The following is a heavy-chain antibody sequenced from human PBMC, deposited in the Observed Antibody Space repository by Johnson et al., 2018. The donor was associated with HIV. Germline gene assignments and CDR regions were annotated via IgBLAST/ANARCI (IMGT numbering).Heavy chain of an antibody. CDR2: IYSGGST. CDR1: GFTFDDYG. D-gene: IGHD6-19*01. J-gene: IGHJ3*02. Sequence: VQLVESGGGVVQPGKSLRLSCAASGFTFDDYGMSWVRQAPGKGLEWVSIIYSGGSTDYADSVKGRFTISRDNSKNTLYLQMNSLRAEDTAVYYCARDNVAVAGGASDIWGQGTMVIVSS. CDR3: ARDNVAVAGGASDI. V-gene: IGHV3-66*01.